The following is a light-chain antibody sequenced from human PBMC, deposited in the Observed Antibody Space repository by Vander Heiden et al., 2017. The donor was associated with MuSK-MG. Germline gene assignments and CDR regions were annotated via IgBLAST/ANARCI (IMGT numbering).Light chain of an antibody. CDR2: SDN. Sequence: QSVLTQPPSASGTPGQRVSISCSGSSSNIGSKTVNWYQQLPGTAPKLLMYSDNHRPSGIPDRFSGSRSGTSASLAISGLQSEDEADYYCAAWDDNLNGPLFGGGTKLTVL. CDR3: AAWDDNLNGPL. J-gene: IGLJ2*01. V-gene: IGLV1-44*01. CDR1: SSNIGSKT.